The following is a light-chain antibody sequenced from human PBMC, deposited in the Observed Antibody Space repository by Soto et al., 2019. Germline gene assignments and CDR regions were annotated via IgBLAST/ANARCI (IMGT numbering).Light chain of an antibody. CDR3: QQYGSSLMYT. J-gene: IGKJ2*01. V-gene: IGKV3-20*01. Sequence: EIVLTQSPGTLSLSPGERATLSCRASQSVYSNYLAWYQQKPGQAPRLLIYGASSRATGIPDRFSGSGSGTDFTLAISSLEPEDFAVYYCQQYGSSLMYTFGQGKKLEIK. CDR1: QSVYSNY. CDR2: GAS.